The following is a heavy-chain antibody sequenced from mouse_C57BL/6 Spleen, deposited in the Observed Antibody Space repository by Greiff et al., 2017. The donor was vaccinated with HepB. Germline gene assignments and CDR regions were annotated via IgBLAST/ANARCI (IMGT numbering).Heavy chain of an antibody. CDR3: ADPTTDWYFDV. J-gene: IGHJ1*03. CDR1: GYTFTDYY. CDR2: INPNNGGT. Sequence: EVQLQQSGPELVKPGASVKISCKASGYTFTDYYMNWVKQSHGKSLEWIGDINPNNGGTSYNQKFKGKATLTVDKSSSTAYMELRSLTSEDSAVYYCADPTTDWYFDVWGTGTTVTVSS. D-gene: IGHD1-1*01. V-gene: IGHV1-26*01.